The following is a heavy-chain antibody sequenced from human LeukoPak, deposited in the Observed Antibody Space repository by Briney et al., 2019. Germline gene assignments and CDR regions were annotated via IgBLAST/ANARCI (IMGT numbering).Heavy chain of an antibody. CDR1: GGSISSGSYY. CDR3: ARDSHSSGWTYFDS. CDR2: IYTSGST. J-gene: IGHJ4*02. V-gene: IGHV4-61*02. D-gene: IGHD6-19*01. Sequence: SETLSLTCTVSGGSISSGSYYWSWIRRPAGKGLEWIGRIYTSGSTNYSPSLKSRVSISLDTSKNQFSLNLSSVTAADTAVYYCARDSHSSGWTYFDSWGQGTLVTVSS.